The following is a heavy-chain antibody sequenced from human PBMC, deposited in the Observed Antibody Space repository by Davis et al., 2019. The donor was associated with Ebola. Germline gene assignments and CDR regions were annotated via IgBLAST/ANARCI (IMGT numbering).Heavy chain of an antibody. Sequence: SVKVSCKASGYTFTSYGISWVRQAPGQGLEWMGGIIPILGTENYAQKFQGRITITADEFTNTAYMELSSLKSEDTAVYYCARGLRENWFDPWGQGTLVTVSS. J-gene: IGHJ5*02. CDR3: ARGLRENWFDP. D-gene: IGHD5-12*01. CDR2: IIPILGTE. V-gene: IGHV1-69*13. CDR1: GYTFTSYG.